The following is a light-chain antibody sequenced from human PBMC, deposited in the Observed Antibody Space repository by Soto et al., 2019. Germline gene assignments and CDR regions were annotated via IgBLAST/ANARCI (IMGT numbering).Light chain of an antibody. V-gene: IGKV1-5*03. Sequence: DIQMTQSPSTLSASVRDRVTITCRASQSISSWLAWYQQKPGKAPKLLIYKASSLESGVPSRFSGSGSGTEFTLTISSLQPDDFATYCCQQYNSYSYTFGQGTKLEIK. CDR3: QQYNSYSYT. J-gene: IGKJ2*01. CDR2: KAS. CDR1: QSISSW.